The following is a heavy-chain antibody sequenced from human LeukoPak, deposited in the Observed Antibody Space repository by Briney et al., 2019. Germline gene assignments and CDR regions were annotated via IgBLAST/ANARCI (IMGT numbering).Heavy chain of an antibody. CDR2: FDPEDGET. J-gene: IGHJ4*02. CDR1: GYTLTELS. V-gene: IGHV1-24*01. Sequence: ASVKVSCKVSGYTLTELSMHWVRQAPGKGLEWMGGFDPEDGETIYAQKFQGRVTMTRDTSINTAYMELSRLRSDDTAVYYCARQGALVKGIDYWGQGTLVTVSS. CDR3: ARQGALVKGIDY. D-gene: IGHD6-13*01.